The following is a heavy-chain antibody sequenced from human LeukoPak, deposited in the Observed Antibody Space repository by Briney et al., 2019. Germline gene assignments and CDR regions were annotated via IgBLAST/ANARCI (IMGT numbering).Heavy chain of an antibody. CDR3: ARDTNFWSAYIYYYCGMDV. CDR1: GYTFTSYG. D-gene: IGHD3-3*01. CDR2: ISAYNGNT. Sequence: GASVKVSCKASGYTFTSYGISWVRQAPGQGLEWMGRISAYNGNTNYAQNFQGRVTMTTDTSTTTAYMELRSLRSDDTAVYYCARDTNFWSAYIYYYCGMDVWGQGTTVAVSS. V-gene: IGHV1-18*01. J-gene: IGHJ6*02.